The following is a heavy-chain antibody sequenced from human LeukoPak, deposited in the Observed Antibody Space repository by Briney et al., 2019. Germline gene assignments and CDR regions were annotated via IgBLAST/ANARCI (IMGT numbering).Heavy chain of an antibody. D-gene: IGHD4-17*01. J-gene: IGHJ3*02. V-gene: IGHV1-69*05. CDR2: IIPIFGTA. CDR3: ATYGDYELGAFDI. CDR1: GGTFSSYA. Sequence: ASVKVSCKASGGTFSSYAISWVRQAPGQGLEWMGGIIPIFGTANYAQKFQGRVTITTDESTSTAYMELSSLRSEDTAVYYCATYGDYELGAFDIWGQGTMVTVSS.